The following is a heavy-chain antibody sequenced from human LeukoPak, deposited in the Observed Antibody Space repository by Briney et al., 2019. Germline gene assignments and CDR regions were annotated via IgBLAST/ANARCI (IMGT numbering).Heavy chain of an antibody. CDR2: IYYSGST. Sequence: SETLSLTCTVSGGSISSSSYYWGWIRQPPGKGLEWIGSIYYSGSTYYNPSLKSRGTISVDTSKNQFSLKLSSVTDADTAVYYCAGANHDFWSGYYRDAFDIWGQGTMVTVPS. D-gene: IGHD3-3*01. CDR1: GGSISSSSYY. J-gene: IGHJ3*02. CDR3: AGANHDFWSGYYRDAFDI. V-gene: IGHV4-39*01.